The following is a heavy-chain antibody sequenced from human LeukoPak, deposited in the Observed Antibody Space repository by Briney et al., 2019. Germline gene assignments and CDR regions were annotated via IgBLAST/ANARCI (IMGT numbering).Heavy chain of an antibody. V-gene: IGHV3-11*01. CDR2: IRGTGSTI. J-gene: IGHJ6*03. D-gene: IGHD6-19*01. CDR3: ARDQTVAGTAAYYYYMDV. CDR1: GFTFSHYY. Sequence: GGSLRLSCAASGFTFSHYYMSWIRQAPGKGLEWFSYIRGTGSTISYADSVKGRFTISRDNAKNSLYLQMNSLRAEDTAVYYCARDQTVAGTAAYYYYMDVWGTGTTVTVSS.